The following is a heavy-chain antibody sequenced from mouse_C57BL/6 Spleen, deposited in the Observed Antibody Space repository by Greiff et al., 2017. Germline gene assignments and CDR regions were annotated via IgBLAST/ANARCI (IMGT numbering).Heavy chain of an antibody. V-gene: IGHV1-53*01. Sequence: QVQLQQPGTELVKPGASVKLSCKASGYTFTSYWMHWVKQRPGQGLEWIGNINPSNGGTNYNEKFKSKASLTVDKSSSTAYMQLSSLTSEDSAVYYCARNYYGSSYWYFDVWGTGTTVTVSS. J-gene: IGHJ1*03. CDR3: ARNYYGSSYWYFDV. CDR1: GYTFTSYW. CDR2: INPSNGGT. D-gene: IGHD1-1*01.